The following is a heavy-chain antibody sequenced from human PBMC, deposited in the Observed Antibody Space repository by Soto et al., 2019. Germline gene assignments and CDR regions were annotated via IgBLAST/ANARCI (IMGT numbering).Heavy chain of an antibody. CDR3: VRHGDSHWSFQY. CDR2: IFYSGDT. Sequence: SETLSLTCTISGDSISSYYWGWIRQPPGKGLEWIGYIFYSGDTNYNPSLKSRVTMSLDTSNNQFSLDLKSVIASDTAVYYCVRHGDSHWSFQYWGQGALVTVSS. J-gene: IGHJ4*02. D-gene: IGHD4-17*01. CDR1: GDSISSYY. V-gene: IGHV4-59*08.